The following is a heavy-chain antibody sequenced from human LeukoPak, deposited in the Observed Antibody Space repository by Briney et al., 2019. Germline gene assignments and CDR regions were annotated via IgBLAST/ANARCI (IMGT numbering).Heavy chain of an antibody. J-gene: IGHJ5*02. D-gene: IGHD3-22*01. Sequence: GGSLRLSCAASGFTFSSYAMHWVRQAPGKGLEWVAVISYDGSNKYYADSVKGRFTISRDNSKNTLYLQMSSLRAEDTAVYYCARMYDSSGYYYPWGQGTLVTVSS. CDR1: GFTFSSYA. CDR3: ARMYDSSGYYYP. V-gene: IGHV3-30-3*01. CDR2: ISYDGSNK.